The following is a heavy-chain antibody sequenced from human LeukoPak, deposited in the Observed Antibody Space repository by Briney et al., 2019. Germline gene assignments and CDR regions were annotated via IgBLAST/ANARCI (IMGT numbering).Heavy chain of an antibody. CDR1: GGSFSGYS. J-gene: IGHJ4*02. V-gene: IGHV4-34*01. D-gene: IGHD5-12*01. CDR3: ARADSGYDQYYFDY. Sequence: TXSLTCAVYGGSFSGYSWSWTRQPPGKGLEWVGEINHSGSTNYNPSLKSRVTISVDTSKNQFSLKLSSVTAADTAVYYCARADSGYDQYYFDYWGQGTLVTVSS. CDR2: INHSGST.